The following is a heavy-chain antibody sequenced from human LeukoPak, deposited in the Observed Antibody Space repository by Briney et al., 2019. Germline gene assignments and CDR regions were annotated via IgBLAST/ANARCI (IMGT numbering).Heavy chain of an antibody. V-gene: IGHV3-30-3*01. CDR3: ARGWLRLNGWIDY. J-gene: IGHJ4*02. Sequence: GRSLRLSCAASGFTFSSYAMHWVRQAPGKGLEWVAVISYDGSNKYYADSVKGRFTISRDNSKNTLYLQMNSLRAEDTAVYYCARGWLRLNGWIDYWGQGTLVTVSS. CDR1: GFTFSSYA. D-gene: IGHD5-12*01. CDR2: ISYDGSNK.